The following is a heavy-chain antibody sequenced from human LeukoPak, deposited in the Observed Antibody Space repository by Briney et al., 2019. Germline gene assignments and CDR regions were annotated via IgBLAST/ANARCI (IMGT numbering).Heavy chain of an antibody. D-gene: IGHD5-24*01. CDR1: GFTFSSYA. Sequence: GGSLRLSCAASGFTFSSYAMSWVRQAPGKGLEWVSYISSSSSTIYYADSVKGRFTISRDNAKNSLYLQMNSLRAEDTAVYYCARAGNDGYNDAFDIWGQGTMVTVSS. V-gene: IGHV3-48*04. CDR3: ARAGNDGYNDAFDI. CDR2: ISSSSSTI. J-gene: IGHJ3*02.